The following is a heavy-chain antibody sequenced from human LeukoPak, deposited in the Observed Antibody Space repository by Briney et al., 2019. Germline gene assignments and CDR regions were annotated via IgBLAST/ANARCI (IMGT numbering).Heavy chain of an antibody. D-gene: IGHD2-21*01. CDR1: GYTFTGYH. Sequence: ASVKVSCKASGYTFTGYHIHWVRQAPGQGLEWMGWINPNSGGTDYAQKFQGRVTLIRDTSISTAYMELSRLTSDDTAVYYCARGRYCGETTCSDFDSWGQGTLVTVSS. CDR2: INPNSGGT. J-gene: IGHJ4*02. V-gene: IGHV1-2*02. CDR3: ARGRYCGETTCSDFDS.